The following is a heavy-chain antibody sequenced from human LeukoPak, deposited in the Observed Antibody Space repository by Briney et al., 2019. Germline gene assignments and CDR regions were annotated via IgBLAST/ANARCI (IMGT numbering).Heavy chain of an antibody. V-gene: IGHV3-74*01. CDR2: INSDGSST. CDR3: AKDRYYYDSSGYYYMGYFQH. J-gene: IGHJ1*01. Sequence: GGSLRLSCAASGFTFSSYWMHWVRQAPGKGLVWVSRINSDGSSTSYADSVKGRFTISRDNAKNTLYLQMNSLRAEDTAVYYCAKDRYYYDSSGYYYMGYFQHWGQGTLVTVSS. CDR1: GFTFSSYW. D-gene: IGHD3-22*01.